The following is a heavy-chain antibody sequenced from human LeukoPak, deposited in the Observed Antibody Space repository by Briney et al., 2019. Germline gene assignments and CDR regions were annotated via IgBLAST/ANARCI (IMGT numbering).Heavy chain of an antibody. J-gene: IGHJ4*02. D-gene: IGHD1-14*01. CDR3: TRLRPSTNHALDS. Sequence: SETLSLTCTVSGASISSYYWSWIRQPAGKALEWIGRIYVTGSTTYNPSLESRVTMSLDTSKNHFSLKLRSVTAADTAVYYCTRLRPSTNHALDSWGQGTLVTVSS. V-gene: IGHV4-4*07. CDR1: GASISSYY. CDR2: IYVTGST.